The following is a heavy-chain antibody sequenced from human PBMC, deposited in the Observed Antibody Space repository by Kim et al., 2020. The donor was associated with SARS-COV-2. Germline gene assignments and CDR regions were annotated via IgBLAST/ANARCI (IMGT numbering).Heavy chain of an antibody. CDR2: IYSGGST. CDR1: GFTVSSNY. J-gene: IGHJ6*02. Sequence: GGSLRLSCAASGFTVSSNYMSWVRQAPGKGLEWVSVIYSGGSTYYADSVKGRFTISRDNSKNTLYLQMNSLRAEDMAVYYCAREVTRMVRENHYYYYGMDVWGQGTTVTVSS. CDR3: AREVTRMVRENHYYYYGMDV. V-gene: IGHV3-66*01. D-gene: IGHD3-10*01.